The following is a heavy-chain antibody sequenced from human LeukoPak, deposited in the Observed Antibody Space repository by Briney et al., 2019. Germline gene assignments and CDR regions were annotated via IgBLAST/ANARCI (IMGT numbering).Heavy chain of an antibody. V-gene: IGHV1-18*01. CDR3: ASGVEAVTTSGYYYYGMDV. CDR1: GYTFTSYG. CDR2: ISAYNGNT. J-gene: IGHJ6*02. Sequence: ASVKVSCKASGYTFTSYGISWVRQAPGQGLEWMGWISAYNGNTNYAQKLQGRVTMTRDTSTSTVYMELSSLRSEDTAVYYCASGVEAVTTSGYYYYGMDVWGQGTTVTVSS. D-gene: IGHD4-17*01.